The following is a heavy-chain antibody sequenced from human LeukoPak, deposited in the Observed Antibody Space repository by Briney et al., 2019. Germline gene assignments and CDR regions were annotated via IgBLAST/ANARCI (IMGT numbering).Heavy chain of an antibody. Sequence: SETLSLTCTVSGGSISSSSYYWGWIRQPPGKGLEWIGSIYYSGSTYYNPSLKSRVTISVDTSKNQFSLKLSSVTAADTAVYYCARHRRYYDYVWGSYRFDWFDPWGQGTLVTVSS. CDR3: ARHRRYYDYVWGSYRFDWFDP. CDR1: GGSISSSSYY. J-gene: IGHJ5*02. D-gene: IGHD3-16*02. CDR2: IYYSGST. V-gene: IGHV4-39*01.